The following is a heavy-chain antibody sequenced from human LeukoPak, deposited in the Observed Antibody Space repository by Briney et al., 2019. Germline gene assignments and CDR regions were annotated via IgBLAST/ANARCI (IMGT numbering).Heavy chain of an antibody. CDR2: IYYSGST. CDR3: ARGVTGTTIGSFDI. CDR1: GGSISSYY. J-gene: IGHJ3*02. V-gene: IGHV4-59*01. D-gene: IGHD1-20*01. Sequence: SETLSLTCTVSGGSISSYYWSWIRQPPGKGLEWIGYIYYSGSTNYNPSLKSRVTISVDTSKNQFSLRLSSVTAADTALYYCARGVTGTTIGSFDIWGQGTMVTVSS.